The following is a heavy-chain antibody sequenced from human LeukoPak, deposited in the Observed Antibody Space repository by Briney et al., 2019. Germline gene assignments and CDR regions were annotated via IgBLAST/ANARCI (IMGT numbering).Heavy chain of an antibody. V-gene: IGHV4-4*02. CDR1: GGSISSSNW. J-gene: IGHJ5*02. D-gene: IGHD3-16*01. CDR2: IYHSGST. CDR3: ATYTEDYSGPAFAP. Sequence: TSETLSLTCTVSGGSISSSNWWSWVRQPPGKGLEWIGEIYHSGSTNYNPSLRSRLTISLDTSNNQFSLKLSSVTAADTAVYYCATYTEDYSGPAFAPWGQGTLVIVSS.